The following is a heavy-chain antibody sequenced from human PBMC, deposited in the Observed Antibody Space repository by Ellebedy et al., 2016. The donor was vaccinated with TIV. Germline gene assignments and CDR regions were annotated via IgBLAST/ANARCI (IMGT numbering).Heavy chain of an antibody. CDR2: IIPIFGTA. V-gene: IGHV1-69*13. J-gene: IGHJ6*02. CDR1: GGTFSSYA. D-gene: IGHD3-9*01. CDR3: ARVQYYDILTGGYYYGMDV. Sequence: SVKVSXXASGGTFSSYAISWVRQAPGQGLEWMGGIIPIFGTANYAQKFQGRVTITADESTSTAYMELSSLRSEDTAVYYCARVQYYDILTGGYYYGMDVWGQGTTVTVSS.